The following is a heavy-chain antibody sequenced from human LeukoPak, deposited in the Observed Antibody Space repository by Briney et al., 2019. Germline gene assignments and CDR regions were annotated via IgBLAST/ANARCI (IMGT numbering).Heavy chain of an antibody. CDR1: GDTFTVYY. V-gene: IGHV1-2*02. CDR2: INPNSGGT. J-gene: IGHJ4*02. Sequence: ASVRVSCKASGDTFTVYYMHWVRQAPGQGLEWMGWINPNSGGTNYAQKFQGRVTITRETTISTAYMELSRLRSDDTAVYYCAREGVMAAAGPPRYWGQGTLVTVSS. D-gene: IGHD6-13*01. CDR3: AREGVMAAAGPPRY.